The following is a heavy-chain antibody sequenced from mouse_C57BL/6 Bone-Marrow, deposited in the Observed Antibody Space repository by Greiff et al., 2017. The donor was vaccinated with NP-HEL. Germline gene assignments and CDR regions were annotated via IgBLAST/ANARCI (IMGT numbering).Heavy chain of an antibody. CDR2: IWTGGGT. D-gene: IGHD2-4*01. Sequence: QLQQSGPGLVAPSQSLSITCTVSGFSLTSYAISWVRQPPGKGLEWLGVIWTGGGTNYNSALKSRLSISKDNSKSQVFLKMNSLQTDDTARYYCARMGYDYDGSWFAYWGQGTLVTVSA. J-gene: IGHJ3*01. V-gene: IGHV2-9-1*01. CDR3: ARMGYDYDGSWFAY. CDR1: GFSLTSYA.